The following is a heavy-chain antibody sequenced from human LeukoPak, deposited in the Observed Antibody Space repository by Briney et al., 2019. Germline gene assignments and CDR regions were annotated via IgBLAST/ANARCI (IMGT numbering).Heavy chain of an antibody. D-gene: IGHD6-13*01. Sequence: GGSLRLSCAASGFTVRSNYMSWVRQAPGKGLEWVSVIYSGDSGGSTFYADSVKGRFTISRDNSKNTLYLQMNSLRAEDTAVYYCAWDRGRAEYSSSWYIFDAFDIWGQGTMVTVSS. CDR3: AWDRGRAEYSSSWYIFDAFDI. CDR1: GFTVRSNY. V-gene: IGHV3-53*01. CDR2: IYSGDSGGST. J-gene: IGHJ3*02.